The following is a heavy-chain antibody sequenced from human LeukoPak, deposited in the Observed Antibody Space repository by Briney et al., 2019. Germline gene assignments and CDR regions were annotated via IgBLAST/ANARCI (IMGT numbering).Heavy chain of an antibody. Sequence: ASVKVSCKASGYTFTSYYMHWVRQAPGQGLEWMGWINPNSGGTNYAQKFQGWVTMTRDTSISTAYMELSRLRSDDTAVYYCARSQYQLLYHYYYGMDVWGQGTTVTVSS. J-gene: IGHJ6*02. CDR3: ARSQYQLLYHYYYGMDV. D-gene: IGHD2-2*01. V-gene: IGHV1-2*04. CDR2: INPNSGGT. CDR1: GYTFTSYY.